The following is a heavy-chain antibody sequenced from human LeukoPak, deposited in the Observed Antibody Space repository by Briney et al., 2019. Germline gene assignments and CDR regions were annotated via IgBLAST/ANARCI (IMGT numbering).Heavy chain of an antibody. CDR3: ARAELRHNWFDP. D-gene: IGHD1-26*01. J-gene: IGHJ5*02. V-gene: IGHV1-18*01. CDR1: GYTFASYG. CDR2: ISAYNGNT. Sequence: ASVKVSCKASGYTFASYGISWVRQAPGQGLEWMGWISAYNGNTNYAQKLQGRVTMTTDTSASTAYMELRSLRSDDTAVYYCARAELRHNWFDPWGQGTLVTVSS.